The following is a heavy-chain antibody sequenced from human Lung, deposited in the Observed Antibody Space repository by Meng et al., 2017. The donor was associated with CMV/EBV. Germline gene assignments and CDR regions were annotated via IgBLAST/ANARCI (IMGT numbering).Heavy chain of an antibody. Sequence: GESXKISXAASGFTYNTYAMHWVRQAPGKGLEWVAVISYDGSNKYTADSVQGRLTISRDNSKNNLYLQMNSLRAEDTAVYYCARDGTLSPYYYYYGMDVWGQGTXVTVSS. V-gene: IGHV3-30-3*01. CDR2: ISYDGSNK. CDR1: GFTYNTYA. J-gene: IGHJ6*02. CDR3: ARDGTLSPYYYYYGMDV.